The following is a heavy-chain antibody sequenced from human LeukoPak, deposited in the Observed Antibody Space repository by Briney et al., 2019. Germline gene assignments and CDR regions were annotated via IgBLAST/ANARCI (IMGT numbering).Heavy chain of an antibody. V-gene: IGHV3-74*01. D-gene: IGHD1-14*01. J-gene: IGHJ4*02. Sequence: HPGGSLRLSCAASGFAFSNYWMHWVRQAPGKGLVWVSRIYTDGSSTNYADSVKGRFTISRDNAKNTLFLQMNSLRAEDTAVYYCARGASNRFDYWGQGTLVTVSS. CDR2: IYTDGSST. CDR1: GFAFSNYW. CDR3: ARGASNRFDY.